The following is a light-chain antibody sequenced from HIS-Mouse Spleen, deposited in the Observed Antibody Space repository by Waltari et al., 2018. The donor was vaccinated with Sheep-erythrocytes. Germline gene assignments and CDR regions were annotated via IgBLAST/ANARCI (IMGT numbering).Light chain of an antibody. CDR1: SSDVGGYNY. V-gene: IGLV2-11*01. CDR2: DVS. J-gene: IGLJ1*01. Sequence: QSALTQPRPVSGSPGQSVTIPCTATSSDVGGYNYVSWYQQHPGKAPKRMIYDVSKRPSGVPDRFSGSKSGNTASLTISGLQAEDEADYYCCSYAGSYNHVFATGTKVTVL. CDR3: CSYAGSYNHV.